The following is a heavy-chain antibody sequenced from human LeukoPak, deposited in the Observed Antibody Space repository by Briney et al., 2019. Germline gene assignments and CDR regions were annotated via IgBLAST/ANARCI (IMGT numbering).Heavy chain of an antibody. CDR2: INPNSGGT. Sequence: ASVKVSCKASGYTFTSYYMHWVRQAPGQGLEWMGWINPNSGGTNYAQKFQGRVTMTRDTSISTAYMELSRLRSDDTAVYYCARDSKQLGYYYYYYMDVWGKGTTVTVSS. V-gene: IGHV1-2*02. CDR1: GYTFTSYY. J-gene: IGHJ6*03. CDR3: ARDSKQLGYYYYYYMDV. D-gene: IGHD6-13*01.